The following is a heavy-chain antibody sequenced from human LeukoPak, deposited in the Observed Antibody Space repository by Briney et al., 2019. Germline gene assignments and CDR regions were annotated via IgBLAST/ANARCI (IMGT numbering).Heavy chain of an antibody. CDR1: GGSISSGGYY. D-gene: IGHD6-19*01. Sequence: SQTLSLTCTVSGGSISSGGYYWSWIRQPPGKGLEWIGEINHSGSTNYNPSLKSRVTISVDTSKNQFSLKLSSVTAADTAVYYCARGLPLSSGRYWGQGTLVTVSS. V-gene: IGHV4-30-2*01. CDR2: INHSGST. CDR3: ARGLPLSSGRY. J-gene: IGHJ4*02.